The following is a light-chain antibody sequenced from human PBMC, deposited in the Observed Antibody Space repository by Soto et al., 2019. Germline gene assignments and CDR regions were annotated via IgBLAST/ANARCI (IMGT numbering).Light chain of an antibody. J-gene: IGKJ4*01. V-gene: IGKV3-20*01. Sequence: EIVLTQSPGTLSLSPGERATLSCRASQSVSSSYLAWYQQKPGQAPRLLIYGASSRATGIPNRFSGSGSRTDFTLTISRLEPDDFAVYYCQQYVSSPVTFGGGTKVEMK. CDR3: QQYVSSPVT. CDR2: GAS. CDR1: QSVSSSY.